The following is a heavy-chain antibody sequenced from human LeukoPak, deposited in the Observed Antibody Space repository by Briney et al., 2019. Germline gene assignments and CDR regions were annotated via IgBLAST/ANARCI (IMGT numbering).Heavy chain of an antibody. CDR3: ARDLAAAVPDY. J-gene: IGHJ4*02. D-gene: IGHD6-13*01. V-gene: IGHV3-30-3*01. CDR2: ISYDGSNK. CDR1: GFTVSNKY. Sequence: GGSLRLSCVASGFTVSNKYMSWVRQAPGKGLEWVAVISYDGSNKYYADSVKGRFTISRDNSKNTLYLQMNSLRAEDTAVYYCARDLAAAVPDYWGQGTLVTVSS.